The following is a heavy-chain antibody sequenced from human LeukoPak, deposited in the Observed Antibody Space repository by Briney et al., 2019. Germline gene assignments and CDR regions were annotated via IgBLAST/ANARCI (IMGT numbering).Heavy chain of an antibody. J-gene: IGHJ6*02. CDR2: IIPILGIP. D-gene: IGHD2-21*02. CDR3: ASRDCGGDCYSSYYYYYGMDV. V-gene: IGHV1-69*04. CDR1: GGTFSSYA. Sequence: SVKVSCKASGGTFSSYAISWVRQAPGQGLEWMGRIIPILGIPNYAQKFQGRVTITADESTSTAYMELSSLRSEDTAVYYCASRDCGGDCYSSYYYYYGMDVWGQGTTVTVSS.